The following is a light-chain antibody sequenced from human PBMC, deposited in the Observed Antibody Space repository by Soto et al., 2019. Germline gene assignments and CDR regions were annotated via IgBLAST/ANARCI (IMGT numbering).Light chain of an antibody. CDR3: SSYTSSSTYVV. J-gene: IGLJ2*01. V-gene: IGLV2-14*03. CDR2: DVI. CDR1: SSDVGGYNY. Sequence: QSVLTQPASVSGSPGQSITISCTGTSSDVGGYNYVSWYQQHPGKAPKLMIYDVINRPSGVSNRFSGSKYGNSASLTISGLQAEDEADYYCSSYTSSSTYVVFGGGTQLTVL.